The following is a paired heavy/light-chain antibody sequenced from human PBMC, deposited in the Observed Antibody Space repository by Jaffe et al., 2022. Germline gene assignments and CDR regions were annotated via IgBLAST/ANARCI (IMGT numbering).Heavy chain of an antibody. Sequence: QVQLQESGPGLVKPSETLSLTCTVSGGSIINYYWNWIRQPPGKGLEWIGYIYYSGTTNYNPSLKSRVTISVDTSMNQFSLKLTSVTAADTAVYYCARHDAFDIWGQGTMVTVSA. CDR1: GGSIINYY. V-gene: IGHV4-59*01. CDR2: IYYSGTT. CDR3: ARHDAFDI. J-gene: IGHJ3*02.
Light chain of an antibody. V-gene: IGKV4-1*01. J-gene: IGKJ3*01. CDR3: QQYYSTPYT. CDR1: QSVLYSSNNKNC. Sequence: DIVMTQSPDSLAVSLGERATISCKSSQSVLYSSNNKNCLAWYQQKPGQPPKLLIYWASTRESGVPDRFSGSGSGTDFTLTISSLQAEDVAVYYCQQYYSTPYTFGPGTKVDIK. CDR2: WAS.